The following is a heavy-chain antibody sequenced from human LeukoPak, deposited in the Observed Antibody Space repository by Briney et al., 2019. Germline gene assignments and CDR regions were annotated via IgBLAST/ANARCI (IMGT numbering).Heavy chain of an antibody. Sequence: SETLSLTCAVYGGSFSGYYWSWIRQPPGKGLEWIGEINHSGSTNYNPSLKSRVNISVDTSKNQFSLKLSSVPAADTAVYYCARLHDSSGYYYAAREYYFDYWGQGTLVTVSS. D-gene: IGHD3-22*01. CDR3: ARLHDSSGYYYAAREYYFDY. V-gene: IGHV4-34*01. CDR2: INHSGST. J-gene: IGHJ4*02. CDR1: GGSFSGYY.